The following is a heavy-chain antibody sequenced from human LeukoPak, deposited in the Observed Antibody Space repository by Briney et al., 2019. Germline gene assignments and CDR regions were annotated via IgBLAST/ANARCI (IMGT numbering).Heavy chain of an antibody. CDR2: INSDGYST. J-gene: IGHJ4*02. CDR3: AKDPSGWYDHYFEY. Sequence: GGSLRVSCVGSKFSFSGYWVHWVRQAPGKGLVWVSRINSDGYSTAYADSVKGRFTISRDNAKNTLYLQMNSLRAEDTAVYYCAKDPSGWYDHYFEYWGRGTLVTVSS. CDR1: KFSFSGYW. D-gene: IGHD6-19*01. V-gene: IGHV3-74*03.